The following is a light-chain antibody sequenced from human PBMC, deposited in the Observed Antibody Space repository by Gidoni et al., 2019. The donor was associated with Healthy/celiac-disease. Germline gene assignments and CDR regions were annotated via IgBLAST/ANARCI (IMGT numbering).Light chain of an antibody. CDR1: QSVSSY. CDR3: QQRSNWPLT. J-gene: IGKJ4*01. Sequence: EIVFTQSLATLPLSPGERATLSCRDSQSVSSYLAWYQQKPGQAPRLLIYDASNRATGIPARFSGSGSGTDFTLTISSLEPEDFAVYYCQQRSNWPLTFGGGTKVEIK. V-gene: IGKV3-11*01. CDR2: DAS.